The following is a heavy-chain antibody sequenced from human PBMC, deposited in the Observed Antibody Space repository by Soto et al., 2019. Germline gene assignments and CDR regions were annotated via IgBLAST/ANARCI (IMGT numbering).Heavy chain of an antibody. V-gene: IGHV3-21*01. D-gene: IGHD4-17*01. CDR3: ARGTTVVTSNFDY. J-gene: IGHJ4*02. CDR2: ISSSSSYI. Sequence: VGSLRLSCAASGFTFSSYSMSWVRQAPGKGLEWVSSISSSSSYIYYADSVKGRFTISRDNAKNSLYLQMNSQRVEDTAVYYCARGTTVVTSNFDYWGQGALVTVSS. CDR1: GFTFSSYS.